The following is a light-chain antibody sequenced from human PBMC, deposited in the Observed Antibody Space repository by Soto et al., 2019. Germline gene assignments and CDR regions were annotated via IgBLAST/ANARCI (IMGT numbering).Light chain of an antibody. V-gene: IGKV4-1*01. J-gene: IGKJ1*01. CDR2: WAS. CDR3: QQYYRTPWT. CDR1: QSVFYSSNNENY. Sequence: DIVMTQSPDSLAVALGGRATINCKSSQSVFYSSNNENYLAWYQQKPGQPPKLLIYWASTRDSGVPDRVSGSGSGTEFSLTISSLQAEDVAVYYCQQYYRTPWTFGQGTRVEIK.